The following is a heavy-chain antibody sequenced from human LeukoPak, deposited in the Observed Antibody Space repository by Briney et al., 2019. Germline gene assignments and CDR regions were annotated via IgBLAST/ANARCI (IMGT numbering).Heavy chain of an antibody. D-gene: IGHD6-19*01. V-gene: IGHV3-30*18. CDR2: ISYDGSNK. CDR1: GFTFSSYG. Sequence: GGSLRLSCAASGFTFSSYGMHWVRQAPGKGLERVAVISYDGSNKYYADSVKGRFTISRDNSKNTLYLQMNSLRAEDTAVYYCAKDDSSSGWYSYYYYGMDVWGQGTTVTVSS. CDR3: AKDDSSSGWYSYYYYGMDV. J-gene: IGHJ6*02.